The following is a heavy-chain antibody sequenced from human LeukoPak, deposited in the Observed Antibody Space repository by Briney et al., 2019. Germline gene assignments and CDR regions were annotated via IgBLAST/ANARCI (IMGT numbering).Heavy chain of an antibody. CDR2: TPDDGSEK. D-gene: IGHD5-24*01. CDR1: GFIFSTYG. Sequence: GGSLRLSCAASGFIFSTYGMHWVRQAPGKGLEWVAFTPDDGSEKYYADSVRGRFTISRDNSKTTLYLQMNGLRAEDTAVYYCARDHPNGYLFDSWGQGALVTVSS. J-gene: IGHJ4*02. CDR3: ARDHPNGYLFDS. V-gene: IGHV3-30*02.